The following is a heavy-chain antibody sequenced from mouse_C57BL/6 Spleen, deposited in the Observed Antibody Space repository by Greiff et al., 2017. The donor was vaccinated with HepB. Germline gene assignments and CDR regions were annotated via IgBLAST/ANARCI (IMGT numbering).Heavy chain of an antibody. CDR2: IDPEDGET. Sequence: VQLQQSGAELVKPGASVKLSCTASGFNIKDYYMHWVKQRTEQGLEWIGRIDPEDGETKYAPKFQGKATITADTSSNTAYLQLSSLTSEDTAVYDCALYYSKGYWYFDVWGTGTTVTVSS. CDR3: ALYYSKGYWYFDV. J-gene: IGHJ1*03. V-gene: IGHV14-2*01. CDR1: GFNIKDYY. D-gene: IGHD2-5*01.